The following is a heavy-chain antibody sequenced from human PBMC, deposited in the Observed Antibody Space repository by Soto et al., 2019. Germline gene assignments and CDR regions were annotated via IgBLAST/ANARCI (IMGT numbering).Heavy chain of an antibody. CDR1: GGSISSYY. CDR2: IYTSGST. Sequence: SETLSLTCTVSGGSISSYYWSWIRQPAGKGLEWIGRIYTSGSTNYNPSLKSRVTMSVDTSKNQFSLKLSSVTAAATAVYYCARVSGRKSLTGMYNWFDPWGQGTLVTSPQ. V-gene: IGHV4-4*07. CDR3: ARVSGRKSLTGMYNWFDP. J-gene: IGHJ5*02. D-gene: IGHD3-9*01.